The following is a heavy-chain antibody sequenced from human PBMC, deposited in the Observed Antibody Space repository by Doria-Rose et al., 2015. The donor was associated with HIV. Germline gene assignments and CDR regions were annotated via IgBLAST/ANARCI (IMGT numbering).Heavy chain of an antibody. Sequence: WVCQMPGKGLEWVAIIYPRDSDSRYGPSFQGQVTISADKSIRTAYLQWNSLQASDTAMYYCARRGVRGVFDFWGPGTLVTVSS. V-gene: IGHV5-51*01. CDR2: IYPRDSDS. D-gene: IGHD3-10*01. CDR3: ARRGVRGVFDF. J-gene: IGHJ4*02.